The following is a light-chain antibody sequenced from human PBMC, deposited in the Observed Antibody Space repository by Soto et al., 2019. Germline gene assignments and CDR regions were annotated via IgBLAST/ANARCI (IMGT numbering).Light chain of an antibody. V-gene: IGKV3-20*01. CDR3: QQYGSSPWT. Sequence: DIVLTQSPGTLSLSPGERAILSCRASQTVNNNYLAWYQQKPGQAPRLLIYGASSRATGIPDRFNGSGSGTDFTLTISRLEPEDFAVYYCQQYGSSPWTFGQGTKV. CDR2: GAS. CDR1: QTVNNNY. J-gene: IGKJ1*01.